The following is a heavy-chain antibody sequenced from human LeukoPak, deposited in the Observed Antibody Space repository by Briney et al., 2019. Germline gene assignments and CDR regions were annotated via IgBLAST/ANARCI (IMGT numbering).Heavy chain of an antibody. D-gene: IGHD2/OR15-2a*01. CDR3: ARNILFAFDI. CDR1: GLTVSSSY. V-gene: IGHV3-53*01. J-gene: IGHJ3*02. CDR2: IYNDGST. Sequence: PGGSLRLSCAASGLTVSSSYMSWVRQAPGKGLEWVSIIYNDGSTYYADSMKGRFTISSDNSKNTLYLQVNSLRAEDTAMYYCARNILFAFDIWGPGTMVTVSS.